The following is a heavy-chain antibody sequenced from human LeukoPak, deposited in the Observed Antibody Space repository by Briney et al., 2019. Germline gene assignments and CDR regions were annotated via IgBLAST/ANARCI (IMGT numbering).Heavy chain of an antibody. D-gene: IGHD2-15*01. J-gene: IGHJ6*02. CDR2: IGTAGDT. Sequence: GGSLRLSCAASGFTFSSYDMHWVRHATGKGLEWVSAIGTAGDTYYPGSVKGRFTISRENAKNSLYLQMNSLRAGDTAVYYCARVRGSGGSRYSMDVWGQGTTVTVSS. V-gene: IGHV3-13*01. CDR1: GFTFSSYD. CDR3: ARVRGSGGSRYSMDV.